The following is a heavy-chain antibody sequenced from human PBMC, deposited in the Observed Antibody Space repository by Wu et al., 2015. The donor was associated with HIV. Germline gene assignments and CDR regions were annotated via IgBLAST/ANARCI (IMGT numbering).Heavy chain of an antibody. V-gene: IGHV1-2*02. J-gene: IGHJ4*02. D-gene: IGHD3-3*01. CDR2: INPNSGGT. CDR1: GYTFTGYY. CDR3: ARLYYDFWSGYRPRGSELFDY. Sequence: QVQLVQSGAEVKKPGASVKVSCKASGYTFTGYYMHWVRQAPGQGLEWMGWINPNSGGTNYAQKFQGRVTMTRDTSISTAYMELSRLRSDDTAVYYCARLYYDFWSGYRPRGSELFDYWGQGTLVTVSS.